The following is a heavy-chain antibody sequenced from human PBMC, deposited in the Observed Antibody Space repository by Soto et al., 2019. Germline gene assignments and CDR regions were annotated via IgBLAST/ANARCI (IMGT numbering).Heavy chain of an antibody. Sequence: PGGSLRLSCAASGFTFSSYAMSWVRQAPGKGLEWVSAISGSGGSTYYADSVKGRFTISRDNSKNTLYLQMNSLRAEDTAVYYCAKEVGTGYDFWSGYSKTYYYYGMDVWGQGTTVTVSS. CDR1: GFTFSSYA. V-gene: IGHV3-23*01. J-gene: IGHJ6*02. CDR2: ISGSGGST. CDR3: AKEVGTGYDFWSGYSKTYYYYGMDV. D-gene: IGHD3-3*01.